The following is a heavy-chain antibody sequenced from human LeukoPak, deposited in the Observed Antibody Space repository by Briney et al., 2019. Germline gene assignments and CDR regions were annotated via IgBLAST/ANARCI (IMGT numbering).Heavy chain of an antibody. D-gene: IGHD3-9*01. V-gene: IGHV1-69*13. CDR1: GGTFSSYA. CDR3: ARVDRAYDILTGYRQPYFDY. Sequence: HWASVKVSCKASGGTFSSYAISWVRQAPGQGLEWMGGIIPIFGTANYAQKFQGRVTITADESTSTAYMELSSLRSEDTAVYYCARVDRAYDILTGYRQPYFDYWGQGTLVTVSS. J-gene: IGHJ4*02. CDR2: IIPIFGTA.